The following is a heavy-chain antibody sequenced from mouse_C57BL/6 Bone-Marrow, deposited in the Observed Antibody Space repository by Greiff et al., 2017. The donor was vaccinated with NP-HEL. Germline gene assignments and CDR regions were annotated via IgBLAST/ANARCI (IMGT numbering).Heavy chain of an antibody. V-gene: IGHV1-81*01. CDR2: IYPRSGNT. D-gene: IGHD1-1*01. CDR3: ARYYYGSSKRYYFDY. CDR1: GYTFTSYG. J-gene: IGHJ2*01. Sequence: QVHVKQSGAELARPGASVKLSCKASGYTFTSYGISWVKQRTGQGLEWIGEIYPRSGNTYYNEKFKGKATLTADKSSSTAYMELRSLTSEDSAVYFCARYYYGSSKRYYFDYWGQGTTLTVSS.